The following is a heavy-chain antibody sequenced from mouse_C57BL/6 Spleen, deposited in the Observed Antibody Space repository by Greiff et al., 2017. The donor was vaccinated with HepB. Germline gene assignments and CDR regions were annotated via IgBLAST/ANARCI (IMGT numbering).Heavy chain of an antibody. J-gene: IGHJ4*01. V-gene: IGHV1-15*01. CDR2: IDPETGGT. Sequence: QVQLQQSGAELVRPGASVTLSCKASGYTFTDYEMHWVKQTPVHGLEWIGAIDPETGGTAYNQKFKGKAILTADKSSSTAYMELRSLTSEDSAVYYWTRLGITTVVAPGYDYWGQGTSVTVSS. D-gene: IGHD1-1*01. CDR3: TRLGITTVVAPGYDY. CDR1: GYTFTDYE.